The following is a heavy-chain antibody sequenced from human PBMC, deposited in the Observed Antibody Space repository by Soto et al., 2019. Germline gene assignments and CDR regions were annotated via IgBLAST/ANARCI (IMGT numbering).Heavy chain of an antibody. CDR1: GYTFTNYG. CDR3: ARSPTNGRYFSYLDV. J-gene: IGHJ6*03. V-gene: IGHV1-18*01. Sequence: QLQLVQSGAEVKKPGASVKVSCKASGYTFTNYGLNWVRQAPGQGLEWMGWISPYNGNRNYSQKLQDRVTMTTDPSTSTAYVELRSLSSDDTATYYCARSPTNGRYFSYLDVWGTGTTVTVSS. CDR2: ISPYNGNR. D-gene: IGHD2-8*01.